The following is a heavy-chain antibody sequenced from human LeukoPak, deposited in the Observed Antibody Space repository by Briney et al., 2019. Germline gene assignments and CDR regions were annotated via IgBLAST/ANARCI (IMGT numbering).Heavy chain of an antibody. V-gene: IGHV4-61*02. CDR3: ARDSPNYYDSSGYYH. D-gene: IGHD3-22*01. Sequence: TLSLTCTVSGGSISSGSYYWSWIRQPAGKGLEWIGRIYTSGSTNYNPSLKSRVTISVDTSKNQFSLKLSSVTAADTAVYYCARDSPNYYDSSGYYHWGQGTLVTVSS. CDR1: GGSISSGSYY. J-gene: IGHJ4*02. CDR2: IYTSGST.